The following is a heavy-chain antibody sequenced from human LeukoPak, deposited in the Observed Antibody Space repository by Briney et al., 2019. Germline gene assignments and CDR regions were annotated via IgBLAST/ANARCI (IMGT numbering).Heavy chain of an antibody. CDR3: ARMGGYCSGGSCYADY. V-gene: IGHV1-8*03. Sequence: GASVKVSCKASGYTFTSYDINWVRQATGQGLEWMGWMNPNSGNTGYAQKFQGRVTITRNTSISTAYMELSRLRSDDTAVYYCARMGGYCSGGSCYADYWGQGTLVTVSS. D-gene: IGHD2-15*01. CDR1: GYTFTSYD. CDR2: MNPNSGNT. J-gene: IGHJ4*02.